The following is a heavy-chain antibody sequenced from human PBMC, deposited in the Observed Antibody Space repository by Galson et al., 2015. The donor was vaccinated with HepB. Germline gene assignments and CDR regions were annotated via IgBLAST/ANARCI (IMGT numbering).Heavy chain of an antibody. CDR3: ARGNSWHYGDYDGWHPLDY. CDR1: GGAITNSNYV. J-gene: IGHJ4*02. D-gene: IGHD3-3*01. CDR2: TYYGGHT. V-gene: IGHV4-39*01. Sequence: SETLSLTCGVSGGAITNSNYVWGWIRQSPGVGLQWIGTTYYGGHTYYNPSLRSRVSISIDTSSGQFSLTVTSVTAADTALYYCARGNSWHYGDYDGWHPLDYWGQGTQVTVSA.